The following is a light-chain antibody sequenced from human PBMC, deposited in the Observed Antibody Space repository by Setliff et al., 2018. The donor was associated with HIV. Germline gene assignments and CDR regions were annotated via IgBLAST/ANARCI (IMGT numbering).Light chain of an antibody. CDR1: SSDVGDYSY. CDR3: ATWDVILRGFV. J-gene: IGLJ1*01. Sequence: QSALAQPRSVSGPPGQSVTISCTGSSSDVGDYSYVSWYQQHPGKAPKVIIYDVDKRPSGVPERFSASRSGTTASLTISGLQADDEADYYCATWDVILRGFVFGTGTKVTVL. V-gene: IGLV2-11*01. CDR2: DVD.